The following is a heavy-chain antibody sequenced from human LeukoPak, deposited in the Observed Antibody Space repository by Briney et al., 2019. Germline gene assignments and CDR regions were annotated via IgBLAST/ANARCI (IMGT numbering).Heavy chain of an antibody. CDR1: GGSISGYY. D-gene: IGHD3-3*01. J-gene: IGHJ4*02. Sequence: SETLSLTCTVSGGSISGYYWSWIRQPAGKGLEWIGRIYSSGSTNYNPSLKSRVTMSVDTSKNQFSLKLSSVTAADTAVYYCARNDVWSGYYNYWGQGTVVTVSS. V-gene: IGHV4-4*07. CDR2: IYSSGST. CDR3: ARNDVWSGYYNY.